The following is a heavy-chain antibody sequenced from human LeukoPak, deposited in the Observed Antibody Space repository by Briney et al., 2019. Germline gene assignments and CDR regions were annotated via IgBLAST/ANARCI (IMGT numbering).Heavy chain of an antibody. CDR2: IYYTGTT. J-gene: IGHJ4*02. CDR1: GGSINSGDYY. V-gene: IGHV4-30-4*01. D-gene: IGHD5-12*01. Sequence: SETLSLTCTVSGGSINSGDYYWSWIRQPPGKGLEWIGYIYYTGTTYYNPSLKSRVTISVDTSKNQFSLKLSSVTAADTAVYYCARVSGYDRDRFDYWGQGTLVTVSS. CDR3: ARVSGYDRDRFDY.